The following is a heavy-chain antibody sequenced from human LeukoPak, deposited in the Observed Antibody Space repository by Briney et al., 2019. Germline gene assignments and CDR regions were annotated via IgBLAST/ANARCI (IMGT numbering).Heavy chain of an antibody. J-gene: IGHJ4*02. V-gene: IGHV3-30-3*01. CDR1: GIAFSNHV. CDR3: ARDYDYYDLHY. D-gene: IGHD3-22*01. Sequence: PGRSLRLSCEASGIAFSNHVLHWVRQAPGKGLEWVGLVSYDGYKKYYADSVRGRFTISRDNSKNTLFLQMNNLSAEDTAVYYCARDYDYYDLHYWCQGTLVTVSS. CDR2: VSYDGYKK.